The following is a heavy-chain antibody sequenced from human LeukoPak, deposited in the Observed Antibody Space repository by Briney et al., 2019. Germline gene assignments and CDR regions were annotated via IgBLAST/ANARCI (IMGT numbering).Heavy chain of an antibody. J-gene: IGHJ5*02. Sequence: SETLSLTCTVSGGSISSYYWSWIRQPPGKGLEWIGYIYTSGSTNYNPSLKSRVTISVDTSKNQFSLKLSSVTAADTAVYYCARRCSSSVWFDPWGQGTLVTVSS. CDR2: IYTSGST. D-gene: IGHD6-13*01. CDR3: ARRCSSSVWFDP. V-gene: IGHV4-4*09. CDR1: GGSISSYY.